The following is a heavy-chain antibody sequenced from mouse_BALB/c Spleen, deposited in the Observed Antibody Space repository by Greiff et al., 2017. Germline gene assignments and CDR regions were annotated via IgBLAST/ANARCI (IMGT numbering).Heavy chain of an antibody. D-gene: IGHD1-2*01. J-gene: IGHJ2*01. V-gene: IGHV1-67*01. CDR1: GYTFTDYA. Sequence: VQLQQSGPELVRPGVSVKISCKGSGYTFTDYAMHWVKQSHAKSLEWIGVISTYYGDASYNQKFKGKATMTVDKSSSTAYMELARLTSEDSAIYYCARGGTTATCFDYWGQGTTLTVSS. CDR3: ARGGTTATCFDY. CDR2: ISTYYGDA.